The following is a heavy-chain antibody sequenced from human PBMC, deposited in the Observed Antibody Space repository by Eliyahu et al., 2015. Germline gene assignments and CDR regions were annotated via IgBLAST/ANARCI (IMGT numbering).Heavy chain of an antibody. CDR1: GXSISXGTYY. J-gene: IGHJ4*02. D-gene: IGHD6-19*01. CDR3: ARCGWYNPFDY. Sequence: QLQLQESGPGLVKPSETLSLTCTVSGXSISXGTYYWGWXRQPPGKGLEWIGTISYSGSAFYNPSLKSRVTISVDTSKNHFSLNLSSVTAADTAVYYCARCGWYNPFDYWGQGTLVTVSS. V-gene: IGHV4-39*02. CDR2: ISYSGSA.